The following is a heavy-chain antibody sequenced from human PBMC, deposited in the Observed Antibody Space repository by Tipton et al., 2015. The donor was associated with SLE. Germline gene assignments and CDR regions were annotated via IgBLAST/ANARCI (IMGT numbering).Heavy chain of an antibody. V-gene: IGHV4-59*11. CDR3: ARSLPGSEDAVDI. J-gene: IGHJ3*02. Sequence: TLSLTCTVSGGSIRSHYWSWIRQPPGKGLEWIAYIYYSGSTNYNPSLKSRTTISVDMSKNQFFLKVNSVTAAGTAMYFCARSLPGSEDAVDIWGQGTMVTVSS. CDR2: IYYSGST. CDR1: GGSIRSHY. D-gene: IGHD1-14*01.